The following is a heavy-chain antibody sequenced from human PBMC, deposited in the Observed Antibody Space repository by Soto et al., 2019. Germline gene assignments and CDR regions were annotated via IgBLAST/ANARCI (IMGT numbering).Heavy chain of an antibody. D-gene: IGHD3-10*01. J-gene: IGHJ4*02. CDR1: GFTFSSYA. V-gene: IGHV3-30-3*01. CDR2: ISYDGSDK. Sequence: GGSLRLSCAVSGFTFSSYAMHWVRQAPGKGLEWVALISYDGSDKDYADSVKGRFTISRDNSRNTLFLQMNSLRAEDTAVYYCAREYYYGSGPWYWGQGTLVTVSS. CDR3: AREYYYGSGPWY.